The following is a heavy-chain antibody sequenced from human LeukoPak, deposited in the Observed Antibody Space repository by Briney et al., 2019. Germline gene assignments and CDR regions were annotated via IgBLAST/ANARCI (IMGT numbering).Heavy chain of an antibody. D-gene: IGHD3-10*01. CDR1: GYTFTSYG. J-gene: IGHJ6*02. CDR2: ISAYNGNT. CDR3: GHTMVRGGNYYGMDV. Sequence: ASVKVSCKASGYTFTSYGISWVRQAPGQGLEWMGWISAYNGNTNYAQKLQGRVTMTTDTSTSTAYMELRSLRSDDTAVYYCGHTMVRGGNYYGMDVWGQGTTVTVSS. V-gene: IGHV1-18*01.